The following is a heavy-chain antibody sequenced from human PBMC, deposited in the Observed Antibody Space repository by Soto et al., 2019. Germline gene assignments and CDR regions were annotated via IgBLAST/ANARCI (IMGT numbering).Heavy chain of an antibody. D-gene: IGHD6-6*01. CDR3: ARDRVAARLNGMDV. Sequence: QVQLVESGGGVVQPGRSLRLSCAASGFTFSSYAMHWVRQAPGKGLEWVAVISYDGSNKYYADSVKGRFTISRDNSKNTLYLQMNTLRAEDTAVYYCARDRVAARLNGMDVWGQGTTVTVSS. CDR2: ISYDGSNK. V-gene: IGHV3-30-3*01. J-gene: IGHJ6*02. CDR1: GFTFSSYA.